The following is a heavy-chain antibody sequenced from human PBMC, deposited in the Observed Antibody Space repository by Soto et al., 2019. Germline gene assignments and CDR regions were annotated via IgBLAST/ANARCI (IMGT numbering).Heavy chain of an antibody. Sequence: QVQLQESGPGLVKPSGTLSLTCTVSGASISSNNWWTWVRQSPGKGLEWIGKISQSGRANYNPSLRGRXXXSXXKSKNLLSLKVNYVNAADTAVYYCARIQDGDAFDMWGQGTMVTVSS. CDR2: ISQSGRA. CDR1: GASISSNNW. J-gene: IGHJ3*02. V-gene: IGHV4-4*02. CDR3: ARIQDGDAFDM.